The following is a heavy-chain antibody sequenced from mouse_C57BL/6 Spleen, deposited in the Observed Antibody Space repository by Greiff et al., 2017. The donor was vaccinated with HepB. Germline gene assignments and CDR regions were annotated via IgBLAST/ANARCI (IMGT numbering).Heavy chain of an antibody. D-gene: IGHD4-1*01. CDR1: GYSFTSYY. Sequence: QVQLKESGPELVKPGASVKISCKASGYSFTSYYIHWVKQRPGQGLEWIGWIYPGSGNTKYNEKFKGKATLTADTSSSTAYMQLSSLTSEDSAVYYCARNGLGLFDYWGQGTTLTVSS. CDR2: IYPGSGNT. V-gene: IGHV1-66*01. CDR3: ARNGLGLFDY. J-gene: IGHJ2*01.